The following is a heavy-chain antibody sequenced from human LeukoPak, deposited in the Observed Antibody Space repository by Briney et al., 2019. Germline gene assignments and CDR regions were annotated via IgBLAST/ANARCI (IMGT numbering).Heavy chain of an antibody. Sequence: GGSLRLSCAASGFTFSSHATHWVRQAPGKGLEWVAVISYDGSDKYYADSVKGRFTISRDNSKNTLYLQMNSLRAEDTAVYYCVREYYYDSSGYCPGYWGQGTLVTVSS. CDR2: ISYDGSDK. J-gene: IGHJ4*02. D-gene: IGHD3-22*01. CDR1: GFTFSSHA. V-gene: IGHV3-30-3*01. CDR3: VREYYYDSSGYCPGY.